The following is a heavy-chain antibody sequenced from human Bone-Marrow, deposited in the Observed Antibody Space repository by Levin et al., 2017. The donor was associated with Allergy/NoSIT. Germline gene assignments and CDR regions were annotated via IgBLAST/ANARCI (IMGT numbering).Heavy chain of an antibody. CDR3: ARIREAKVTTTLDY. Sequence: GESLKISCKGSGYSFTTYWIAWVRQMPGKGLDWMGIIYPRDSDTRYSPSFQGQVTISADKSISTAYVQWSSLTASDAAIYYCARIREAKVTTTLDYWGQGTLVTVSS. CDR1: GYSFTTYW. V-gene: IGHV5-51*01. D-gene: IGHD4-17*01. CDR2: IYPRDSDT. J-gene: IGHJ4*02.